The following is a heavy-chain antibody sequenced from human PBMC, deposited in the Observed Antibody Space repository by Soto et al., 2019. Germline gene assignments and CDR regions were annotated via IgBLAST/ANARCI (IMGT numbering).Heavy chain of an antibody. Sequence: QVQLQESGPGLVKPSQTLSLTCTVSGGSISSGDYYWSWIRQPPGKGLEWIGYIYYSGSTYYNPSLKSRVTISVDTSKNQFSLKLSSVTAADTAVYYCARVEMATITEPWYFDLWGRGTLVTVSS. J-gene: IGHJ2*01. CDR2: IYYSGST. V-gene: IGHV4-30-4*01. CDR1: GGSISSGDYY. D-gene: IGHD5-12*01. CDR3: ARVEMATITEPWYFDL.